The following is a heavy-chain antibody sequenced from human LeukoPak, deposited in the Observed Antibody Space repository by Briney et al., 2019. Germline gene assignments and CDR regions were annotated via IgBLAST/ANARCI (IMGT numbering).Heavy chain of an antibody. V-gene: IGHV1-69*05. CDR2: IIPIFGTA. J-gene: IGHJ4*02. D-gene: IGHD2-15*01. CDR3: EAAEIS. CDR1: GGTFNSYA. Sequence: SVKVSFQASGGTFNSYAISWGRPAPGQGLEWMGGIIPIFGTANYAQKFQGRVTITTDESTSTAYMELSSLRSEDTAVYYCEAAEISWGQGTLVTVSS.